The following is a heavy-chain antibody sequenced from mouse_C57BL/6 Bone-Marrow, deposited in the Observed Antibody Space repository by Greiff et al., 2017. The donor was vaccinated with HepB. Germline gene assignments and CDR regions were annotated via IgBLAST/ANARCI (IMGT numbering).Heavy chain of an antibody. V-gene: IGHV8-8*01. Sequence: QVTLKESGPGILQPSQTLSLTCSFSGFSLSTFGMGVGWIRQPSGKGLEWLAHIWWDDDKYYNPALKSRLTISKDTSKNQVFLKLANVDTADTPTYYCARIGPLYYGNYEGFAYWGQGTLVTVSA. D-gene: IGHD2-1*01. J-gene: IGHJ3*01. CDR3: ARIGPLYYGNYEGFAY. CDR2: IWWDDDK. CDR1: GFSLSTFGMG.